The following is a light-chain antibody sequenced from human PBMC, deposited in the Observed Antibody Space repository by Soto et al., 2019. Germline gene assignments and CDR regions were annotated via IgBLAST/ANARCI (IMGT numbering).Light chain of an antibody. CDR3: QQYNNWPPGT. Sequence: EIVMTQSPATLSVSPGERATLSCRASQSVSNNLAWYQQKPGQTPRLLIYGASTRATGIPVRFSGSGSGTDFTLTISSLQSEDFAVYYCQQYNNWPPGTFGQGTKLEIK. CDR1: QSVSNN. V-gene: IGKV3-15*01. CDR2: GAS. J-gene: IGKJ2*01.